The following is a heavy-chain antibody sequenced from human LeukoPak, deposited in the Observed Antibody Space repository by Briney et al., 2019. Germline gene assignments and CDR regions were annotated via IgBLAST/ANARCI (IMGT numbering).Heavy chain of an antibody. D-gene: IGHD6-19*01. V-gene: IGHV4-61*05. CDR3: ARDRRDSSGWYGYYYYMDV. CDR2: VYYSGST. J-gene: IGHJ6*03. CDR1: GGSISTSNYY. Sequence: TSETLSLTCTVSGGSISTSNYYWGWIRQPPGKGLEWIGYVYYSGSTNYNPSLKSRVTISADTSNNQFSLKVKSVTAADTAVYYCARDRRDSSGWYGYYYYMDVWGKGTTVTISS.